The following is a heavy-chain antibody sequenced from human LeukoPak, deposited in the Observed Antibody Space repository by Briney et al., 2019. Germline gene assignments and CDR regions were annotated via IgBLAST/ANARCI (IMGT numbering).Heavy chain of an antibody. V-gene: IGHV3-23*01. Sequence: SGGSLRLSCAASGFTFSSYAMNWVRQPPGKGLEWVSTTSGSGGSTYYADSVKGRFTISRDNSKNTLFLQMNSLRAEDTAIYYCAKDRGSGWYIPVDYWGQGTLVTVSS. CDR1: GFTFSSYA. J-gene: IGHJ4*02. D-gene: IGHD6-19*01. CDR2: TSGSGGST. CDR3: AKDRGSGWYIPVDY.